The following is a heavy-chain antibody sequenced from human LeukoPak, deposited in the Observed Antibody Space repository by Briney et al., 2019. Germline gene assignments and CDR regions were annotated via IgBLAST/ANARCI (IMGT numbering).Heavy chain of an antibody. Sequence: ASVNVSCKASGYTFTGYYMHSVRQAPGQGLEWMGWINPNSGGTNYAQKFQGRVTMTRDTSISTAYMELSRLRADDTAVYYCAREKRVAGSRGGLDPWGQGTLVTVST. J-gene: IGHJ5*02. V-gene: IGHV1-2*02. CDR1: GYTFTGYY. D-gene: IGHD6-19*01. CDR3: AREKRVAGSRGGLDP. CDR2: INPNSGGT.